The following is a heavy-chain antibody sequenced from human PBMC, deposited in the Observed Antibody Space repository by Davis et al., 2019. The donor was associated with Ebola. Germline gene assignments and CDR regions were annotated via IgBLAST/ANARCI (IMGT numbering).Heavy chain of an antibody. CDR3: AREVVPAAILYYYGMDV. Sequence: SCKASGGTFSSYAMSWVRQAPGKGLEWVSAISGSGGSTYYADSVKGRFTISRDNSKNTLYLQMNSLRAEDTAVYYCAREVVPAAILYYYGMDVWGQGTTVTVSS. CDR2: ISGSGGST. J-gene: IGHJ6*02. D-gene: IGHD2-2*02. CDR1: GGTFSSYA. V-gene: IGHV3-23*01.